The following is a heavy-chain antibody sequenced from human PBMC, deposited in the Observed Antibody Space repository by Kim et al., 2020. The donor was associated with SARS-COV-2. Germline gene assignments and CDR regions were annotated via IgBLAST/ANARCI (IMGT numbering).Heavy chain of an antibody. CDR3: ARDHRSSDYYGSGPELYFDY. CDR2: IKQDGSEK. D-gene: IGHD3-10*01. Sequence: GGSLRLSCAASGFTFSSYWMSWVRQAPGKGLEWVANIKQDGSEKYYVDSVKGRFTISRDNAKNSLYLQMNSLGAEDTAVYYCARDHRSSDYYGSGPELYFDYWGQGTLVTVSS. V-gene: IGHV3-7*01. CDR1: GFTFSSYW. J-gene: IGHJ4*02.